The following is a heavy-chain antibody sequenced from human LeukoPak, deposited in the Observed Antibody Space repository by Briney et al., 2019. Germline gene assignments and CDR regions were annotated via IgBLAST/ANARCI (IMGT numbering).Heavy chain of an antibody. V-gene: IGHV3-23*01. CDR2: ISGGGGST. D-gene: IGHD3-22*01. J-gene: IGHJ4*02. CDR3: AKAPFSYYYDSSGDY. Sequence: GGSLRLSCAASGFTFNNFAMSWVRQAPGKGLEWVSAISGGGGSTYYADSVKGRFTISRDNSKNTLYLQMNSLRAEDTAVYYCAKAPFSYYYDSSGDYWGQGTLVTVSS. CDR1: GFTFNNFA.